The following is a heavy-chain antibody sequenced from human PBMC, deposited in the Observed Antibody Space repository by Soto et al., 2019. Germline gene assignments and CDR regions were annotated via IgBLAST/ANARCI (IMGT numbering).Heavy chain of an antibody. Sequence: GSLRLSCAASGFTFSSYGMHWVRQAPGKGLEWVAVIWYDGSNKYYADSVKGRFTISRDNSKNTLYLQMNSLRAEDTAVYYCARGSGGSFSYVPFDYWGQGTLVTVSS. CDR2: IWYDGSNK. CDR3: ARGSGGSFSYVPFDY. V-gene: IGHV3-33*01. J-gene: IGHJ4*02. CDR1: GFTFSSYG. D-gene: IGHD2-15*01.